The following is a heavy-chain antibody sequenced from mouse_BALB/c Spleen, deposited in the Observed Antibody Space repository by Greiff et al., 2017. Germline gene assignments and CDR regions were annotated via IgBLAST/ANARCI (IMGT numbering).Heavy chain of an antibody. V-gene: IGHV1S22*01. J-gene: IGHJ1*01. CDR2: IYPGSGST. CDR1: GYTFTSYW. CDR3: TRYYGSSYGWYFNV. Sequence: LQQPGSELVRPGASVKLSCKASGYTFTSYWMHWVKQRHGQGLEWIGNIYPGSGSTNYDEKFKSKGTLTVDTSSSTAYMHLSSLTSEDSAVYYCTRYYGSSYGWYFNVWGAGTTVTVSS. D-gene: IGHD1-1*01.